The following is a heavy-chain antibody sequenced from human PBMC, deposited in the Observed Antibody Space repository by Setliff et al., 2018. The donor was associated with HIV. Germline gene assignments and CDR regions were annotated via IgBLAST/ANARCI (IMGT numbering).Heavy chain of an antibody. D-gene: IGHD3-3*01. CDR1: GYTFTGYY. CDR2: INPHSGDT. Sequence: GASVKVSCKASGYTFTGYYMHWVRQAPGQGLEWMGWINPHSGDTNYAQKFQDRVTMTRDTSVNIAYMQLSRLRSDDTAVYYCARAPTLFGVEYYYYFGMDVWGQGLLVTVSS. V-gene: IGHV1-2*02. J-gene: IGHJ6*02. CDR3: ARAPTLFGVEYYYYFGMDV.